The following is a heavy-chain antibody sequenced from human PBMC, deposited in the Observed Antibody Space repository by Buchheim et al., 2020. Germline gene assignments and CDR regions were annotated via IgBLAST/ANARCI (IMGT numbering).Heavy chain of an antibody. V-gene: IGHV3-23*01. Sequence: EVQLLESGGGLVQPGGSLRLSCAASGFTFSSYAMSWVRQAPGKGLVWVSAISGSGARTYYADSVKGRFTISRDNSKNTLYLQMNSLRAEDTAVYYCAKDVGGNYYDSSGYYLPGGFDYWGQGIL. CDR3: AKDVGGNYYDSSGYYLPGGFDY. CDR1: GFTFSSYA. CDR2: ISGSGART. J-gene: IGHJ4*02. D-gene: IGHD3-22*01.